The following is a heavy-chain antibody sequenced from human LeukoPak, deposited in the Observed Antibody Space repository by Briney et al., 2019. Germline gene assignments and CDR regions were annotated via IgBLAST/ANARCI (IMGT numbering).Heavy chain of an antibody. J-gene: IGHJ5*02. V-gene: IGHV4-4*07. CDR3: ARWDYDILTGYPHWFDP. D-gene: IGHD3-9*01. Sequence: SETLSLTCTVSGGSISSYYWSWIRQPAGKGLEWIGRIYTSGSTNYNPSLKSRVTMSVDTSENQFSLKLSSVTAADTAVYYCARWDYDILTGYPHWFDPWGQGTLVTVSS. CDR1: GGSISSYY. CDR2: IYTSGST.